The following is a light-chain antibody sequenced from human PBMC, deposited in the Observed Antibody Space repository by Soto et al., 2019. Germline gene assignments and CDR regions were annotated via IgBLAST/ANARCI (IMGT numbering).Light chain of an antibody. CDR1: QSVSSN. V-gene: IGKV3-15*01. CDR3: QQYNNWPLT. J-gene: IGKJ4*01. Sequence: EIVMTQSPATLSVSPGERATLSCRASQSVSSNLAWYQQKPGQAPRLLIYGASTRATGIPARFSGSGSGTEFTLNISSLQSEDFALYYCQQYNNWPLTFGGGTNVEIK. CDR2: GAS.